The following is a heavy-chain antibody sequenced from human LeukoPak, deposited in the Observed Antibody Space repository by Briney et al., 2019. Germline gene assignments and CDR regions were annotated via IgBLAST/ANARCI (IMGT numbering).Heavy chain of an antibody. J-gene: IGHJ5*02. CDR3: AREGFSGGSCYHNWFDP. Sequence: PGGSLRLSCAASGFTFSSYWMSWVRQAPGKGLEWVANINQDGSEKYYVDSVKGRFTISRDNAKNSLYLQMNSLRAEDTAVYYCAREGFSGGSCYHNWFDPWGQGTLVTVSS. CDR2: INQDGSEK. D-gene: IGHD2-15*01. V-gene: IGHV3-7*01. CDR1: GFTFSSYW.